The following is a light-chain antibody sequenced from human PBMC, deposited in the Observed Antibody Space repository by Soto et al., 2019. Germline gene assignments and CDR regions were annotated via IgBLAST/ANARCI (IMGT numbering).Light chain of an antibody. CDR2: TTS. CDR1: QGINNW. J-gene: IGKJ4*01. CDR3: QQANSFPLT. Sequence: IQMTQSPSSVSASVEDRVTITCRASQGINNWLAWNQQKPGKAPNLLIYTTSSLQSGVPSRFSGSGSGTDFTLTISSLQPEDSATYYCQQANSFPLTFGGGTKVEIK. V-gene: IGKV1D-12*01.